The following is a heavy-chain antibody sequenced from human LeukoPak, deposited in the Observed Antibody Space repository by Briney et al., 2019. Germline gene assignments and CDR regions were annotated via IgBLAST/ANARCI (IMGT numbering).Heavy chain of an antibody. CDR2: IYPGDSDT. D-gene: IGHD6-19*01. Sequence: GESLKISCKASGYTFTNYWIGWVRQMPGKGLEWMGIIYPGDSDTRYSPSFQGQVTISADKSVTTAYLQWSSLKASDTAMYYCARXGGWDKYYFDYWGQGTLVTXSS. J-gene: IGHJ4*02. CDR3: ARXGGWDKYYFDY. V-gene: IGHV5-51*01. CDR1: GYTFTNYW.